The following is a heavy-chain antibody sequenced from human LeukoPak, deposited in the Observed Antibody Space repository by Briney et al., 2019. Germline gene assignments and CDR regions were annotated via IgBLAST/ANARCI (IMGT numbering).Heavy chain of an antibody. CDR3: VRIDSSGYYWGAFDI. CDR1: GYTFTSYD. D-gene: IGHD3-22*01. Sequence: ASVKVSCKASGYTFTSYDINWVRQATGQGLEWMGWLSPNSGNTGYAQKFQGRVTITRNTSINTAYMELSSLRSDDTAVYYCVRIDSSGYYWGAFDIWGQGTMVTVSS. J-gene: IGHJ3*02. V-gene: IGHV1-8*03. CDR2: LSPNSGNT.